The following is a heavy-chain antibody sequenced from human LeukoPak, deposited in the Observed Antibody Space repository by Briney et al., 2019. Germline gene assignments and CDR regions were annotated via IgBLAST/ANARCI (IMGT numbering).Heavy chain of an antibody. CDR3: ARVKAEYSSSPGGAFDI. Sequence: GGSLRLSCAASGFTFSSYAMHWVRQAPGKGLEYVSAISSNGGSTYYANSVKGRFTISRDNSKNTLYLQMGSLRAEDMAVYYCARVKAEYSSSPGGAFDIWGQGTMVTVSS. CDR2: ISSNGGST. V-gene: IGHV3-64*01. CDR1: GFTFSSYA. D-gene: IGHD6-6*01. J-gene: IGHJ3*02.